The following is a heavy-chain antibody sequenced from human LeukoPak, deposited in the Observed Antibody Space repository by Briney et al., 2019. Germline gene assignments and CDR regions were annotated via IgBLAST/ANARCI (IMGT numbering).Heavy chain of an antibody. V-gene: IGHV4-4*02. D-gene: IGHD3-10*01. CDR1: GGAISSDNW. CDR3: VRHYYYHMDV. Sequence: KPSETLSLTCAVSGGAISSDNWWGWVRQTPGKGREGMGEIYHSGGTNYNPSLKGGVPISVEKTKNQFSLGLIPVTAPAPAGYYCVRHYYYHMDVWGIGATVTVSS. J-gene: IGHJ6*03. CDR2: IYHSGGT.